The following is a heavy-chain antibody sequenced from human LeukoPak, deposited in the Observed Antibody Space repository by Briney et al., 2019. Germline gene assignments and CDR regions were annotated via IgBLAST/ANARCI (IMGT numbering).Heavy chain of an antibody. Sequence: SETLSLTCTVSGGSISSYYWSWVRQPPGKGLEWIGYIYYSGSTNYNPSLKSRVTVSVDTSKNQFSLKLSSVAAADTAVYYCARHGGYVPYFDYWGQGALVTVSS. CDR1: GGSISSYY. D-gene: IGHD5-12*01. V-gene: IGHV4-59*08. J-gene: IGHJ4*02. CDR3: ARHGGYVPYFDY. CDR2: IYYSGST.